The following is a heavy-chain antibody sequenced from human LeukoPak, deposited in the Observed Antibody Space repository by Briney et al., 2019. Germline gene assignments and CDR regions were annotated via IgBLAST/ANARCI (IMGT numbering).Heavy chain of an antibody. CDR1: RYTFNTYA. CDR2: ISGSGGSP. V-gene: IGHV3-23*01. D-gene: IGHD2-2*01. Sequence: GGSLRLSCAASRYTFNTYAMSWVRQAPGKGLEWVSGISGSGGSPYHADSVKGRFTISRDNSKNTLLLQMNSLRAEDTAVYYCVRELYCSGTICFELGYWGQGTLVTVSS. CDR3: VRELYCSGTICFELGY. J-gene: IGHJ4*02.